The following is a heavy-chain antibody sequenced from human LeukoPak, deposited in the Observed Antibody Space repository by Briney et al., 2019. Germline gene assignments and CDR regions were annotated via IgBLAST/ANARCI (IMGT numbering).Heavy chain of an antibody. CDR1: GITFSNYA. CDR2: ISGRGGST. D-gene: IGHD2-2*01. J-gene: IGHJ4*02. CDR3: AKDPGIFCSSTSCGIDY. V-gene: IGHV3-23*01. Sequence: GGSLRLSCAVSGITFSNYAMSWVRQAPGKGLEWVSGISGRGGSTNYADSVKGRFTIPRDNSKNTLFLQMISLRGEDTAVYYCAKDPGIFCSSTSCGIDYWGQGTLVTVSS.